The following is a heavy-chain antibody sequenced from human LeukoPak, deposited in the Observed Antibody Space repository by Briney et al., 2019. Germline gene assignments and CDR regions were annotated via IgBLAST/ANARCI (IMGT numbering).Heavy chain of an antibody. J-gene: IGHJ3*02. CDR2: IWYDGSNK. V-gene: IGHV3-33*08. CDR1: GFTFSSYS. D-gene: IGHD3-22*01. CDR3: ARSQDDSSGYYPPDDAFDI. Sequence: GGSLRLSCAASGFTFSSYSMNWVRQAPGKGLEWVAVIWYDGSNKYYADSVKGRFTISRDNAKNSLYLQMNSLRAEDTAVYYCARSQDDSSGYYPPDDAFDIWGQGTMVTVSS.